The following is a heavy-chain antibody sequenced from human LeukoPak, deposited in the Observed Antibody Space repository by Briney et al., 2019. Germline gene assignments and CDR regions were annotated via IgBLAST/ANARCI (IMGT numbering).Heavy chain of an antibody. CDR1: GGSISSYY. CDR2: IYTSGST. Sequence: SETLSLTCTVSGGSISSYYWSWIRQPAGKGLEWIGRIYTSGSTNYNPSLKSRVTMSVDTSKNQFSLKLSSVTAADTAIYYCASSTKGYDFWSGYVPLDYWGQGTLVTVSS. J-gene: IGHJ4*02. CDR3: ASSTKGYDFWSGYVPLDY. D-gene: IGHD3-3*01. V-gene: IGHV4-4*07.